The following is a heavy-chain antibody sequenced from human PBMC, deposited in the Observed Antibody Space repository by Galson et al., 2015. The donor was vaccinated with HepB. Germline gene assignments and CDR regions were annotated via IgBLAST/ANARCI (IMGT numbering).Heavy chain of an antibody. Sequence: PALVKPTQTLTLTCTFSGFSFSTSGVGVGWIRQPPGKALEWLALIYWNDDKRYSPSLKSRLTITKDTSKNQVVLTMTNMDPVDTATYNCAHRLKGLPLEYWGQGILVTVTS. D-gene: IGHD5-24*01. V-gene: IGHV2-5*01. CDR2: IYWNDDK. CDR1: GFSFSTSGVG. J-gene: IGHJ4*02. CDR3: AHRLKGLPLEY.